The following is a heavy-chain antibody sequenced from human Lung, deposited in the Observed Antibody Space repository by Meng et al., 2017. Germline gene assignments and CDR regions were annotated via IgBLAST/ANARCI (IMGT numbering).Heavy chain of an antibody. CDR3: VRSSAWVRTGFDP. D-gene: IGHD6-19*01. J-gene: IGHJ5*02. CDR1: GGSISTSGDY. CDR2: IGHSGFT. Sequence: QSQLQESGPGLVKPSEALSLTCSVSGGSISTSGDYWGWIRQPPGKGLEWIGSIGHSGFTYYTPSLKSRVAVSLDTSKSQFSLMLTSVTAADTAVYYCVRSSAWVRTGFDPWGQGTLVTVSS. V-gene: IGHV4-39*01.